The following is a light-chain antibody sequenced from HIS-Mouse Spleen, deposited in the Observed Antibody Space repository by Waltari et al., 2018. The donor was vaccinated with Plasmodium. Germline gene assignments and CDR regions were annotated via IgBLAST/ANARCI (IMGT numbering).Light chain of an antibody. CDR1: QSVSSN. CDR3: QQYNNWPRGT. Sequence: EIVMTQSPATLSVSPGERATLPCRASQSVSSNLAWYQQKPGQAPRLLIYGASTRATGIPARFSGSGSVTEFTLTISSMQSEDFAVYYCQQYNNWPRGTFGQGTKVEIK. CDR2: GAS. J-gene: IGKJ1*01. V-gene: IGKV3-15*01.